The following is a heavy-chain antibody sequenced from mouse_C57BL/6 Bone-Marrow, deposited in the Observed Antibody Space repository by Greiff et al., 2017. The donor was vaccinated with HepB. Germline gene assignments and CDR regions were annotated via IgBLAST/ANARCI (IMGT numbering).Heavy chain of an antibody. CDR3: TRGGLIYYDYDGGFAY. CDR2: LDPETGGT. J-gene: IGHJ3*01. Sequence: QVQLKQSGAELVRPGASVTLSCKASGYTFTDYEMHWVKQTPVHGLEWIGALDPETGGTAYNQKFKGKAILTADKSSSTAYMELRSLTSEDSAVYYCTRGGLIYYDYDGGFAYWGQGTLVTVSA. CDR1: GYTFTDYE. D-gene: IGHD2-4*01. V-gene: IGHV1-15*01.